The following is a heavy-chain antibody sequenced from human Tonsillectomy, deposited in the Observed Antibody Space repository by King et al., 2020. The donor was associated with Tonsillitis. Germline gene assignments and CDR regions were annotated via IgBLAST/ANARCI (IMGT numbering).Heavy chain of an antibody. Sequence: VQLVESGGGLVQPGGSLRLSCAASGFTFSSYNMNWVRQAPGKGLEWVSYISSSRSTIYYADSVKGRFTISRDNAKNAPYLQMNSLRAEDTAVYYCVREPPPDYYDSSGYYDYWGQGTQVTVSS. CDR2: ISSSRSTI. V-gene: IGHV3-48*01. J-gene: IGHJ4*02. D-gene: IGHD3-22*01. CDR1: GFTFSSYN. CDR3: VREPPPDYYDSSGYYDY.